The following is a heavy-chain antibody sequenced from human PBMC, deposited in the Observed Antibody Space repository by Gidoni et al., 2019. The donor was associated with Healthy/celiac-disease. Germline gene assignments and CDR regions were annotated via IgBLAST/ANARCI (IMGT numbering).Heavy chain of an antibody. J-gene: IGHJ4*02. CDR1: GFTFSSYS. D-gene: IGHD1-26*01. CDR2: ISSSSSYI. CDR3: ARDGSWGRFFDY. Sequence: EVQLVESGGGLVKPGGSLRLSCAASGFTFSSYSMNWVRQAPGKGLEWVSSISSSSSYIYYADSVKGRFTISRDNAKNSLYLQMNSLRAEDTAVYYCARDGSWGRFFDYWGQGTLVTVSS. V-gene: IGHV3-21*01.